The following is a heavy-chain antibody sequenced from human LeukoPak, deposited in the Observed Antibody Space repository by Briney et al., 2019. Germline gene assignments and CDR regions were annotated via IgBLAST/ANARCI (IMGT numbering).Heavy chain of an antibody. Sequence: GGSLRLSCAASGFTFSSYTLSWVRQAPGKGLEWVSTITGNGGSTYYADSVKGRFTISRDNSKNTLCLQMNSLRAEDTAVYYCARKNYAGAAAGTTDFGYWGQGTLVTVSS. D-gene: IGHD6-13*01. J-gene: IGHJ4*02. CDR3: ARKNYAGAAAGTTDFGY. CDR1: GFTFSSYT. V-gene: IGHV3-23*01. CDR2: ITGNGGST.